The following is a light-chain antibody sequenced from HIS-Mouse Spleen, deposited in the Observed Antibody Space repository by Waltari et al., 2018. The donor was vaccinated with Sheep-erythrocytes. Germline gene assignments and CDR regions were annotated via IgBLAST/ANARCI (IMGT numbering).Light chain of an antibody. J-gene: IGLJ1*01. V-gene: IGLV3-1*01. CDR1: KLGDKY. CDR2: QDS. Sequence: SYELTQPPSVSVSPGQTASITCSGDKLGDKYACWYQQKPGQSPVLVIYQDSKRPSGIRERVSGSNSGNTATLTISGTQAMDEADYYCQAWDSSIYVFGTGTKVTVL. CDR3: QAWDSSIYV.